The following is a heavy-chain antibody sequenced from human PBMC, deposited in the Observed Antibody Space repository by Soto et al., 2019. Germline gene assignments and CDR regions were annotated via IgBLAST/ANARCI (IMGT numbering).Heavy chain of an antibody. D-gene: IGHD5-18*01. J-gene: IGHJ4*02. CDR1: GGTFSSHA. V-gene: IGHV1-69*06. CDR2: IIPIFGTA. CDR3: AREQVGVGTGYYFDY. Sequence: SSVKVSCKASGGTFSSHAISWVRQAPGQGLEWMGGIIPIFGTANYAQKLQGRVRITADKSTSTAYIELSSLRSEDTAGYYCAREQVGVGTGYYFDYWGQGTMVTVSS.